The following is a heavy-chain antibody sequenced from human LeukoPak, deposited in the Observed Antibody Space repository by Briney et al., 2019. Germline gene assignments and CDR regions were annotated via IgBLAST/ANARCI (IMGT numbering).Heavy chain of an antibody. V-gene: IGHV1-18*04. CDR1: GYTFTSYG. Sequence: ASVKVSYKASGYTFTSYGISWVRQAPGQGLEWMGWISAYNGNTNYAQKLQGRVTMTTDTSTSTAYMELRSLRSDDTAVYYCAREALYCSSTSCYVPYYYGMDVWGKGTTVTVSS. CDR2: ISAYNGNT. J-gene: IGHJ6*04. D-gene: IGHD2-2*01. CDR3: AREALYCSSTSCYVPYYYGMDV.